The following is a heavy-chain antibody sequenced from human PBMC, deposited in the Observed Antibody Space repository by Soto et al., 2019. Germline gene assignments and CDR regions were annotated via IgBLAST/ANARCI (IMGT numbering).Heavy chain of an antibody. CDR1: GYTYTSND. CDR2: INPSGGST. CDR3: AIHHAPCSSIICDSYHYYGMYV. Sequence: GASVKLCCEACGYTYTSNDMHCVRQAPGQGLEWMGIINPSGGSTSYAQKFQGRVTMTRDTSTSTVYMELSSLRSEDTAVYYCAIHHAPCSSIICDSYHYYGMYVWG. V-gene: IGHV1-46*01. J-gene: IGHJ6*01. D-gene: IGHD2-2*02.